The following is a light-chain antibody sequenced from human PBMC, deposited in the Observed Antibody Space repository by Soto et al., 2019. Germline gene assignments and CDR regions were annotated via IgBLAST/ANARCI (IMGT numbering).Light chain of an antibody. J-gene: IGLJ1*01. V-gene: IGLV1-40*01. CDR1: RSNIGAGYD. CDR3: QSYDTSLIGYV. Sequence: QSVLTQPPSVSGAPGQRVTISCTGSRSNIGAGYDVHWYQQLPGTAPKLLIYGNSNRPSGVPDRFSGSKSGTSASLAITGLQAEDGADYYCQSYDTSLIGYVFGTGTKVTVL. CDR2: GNS.